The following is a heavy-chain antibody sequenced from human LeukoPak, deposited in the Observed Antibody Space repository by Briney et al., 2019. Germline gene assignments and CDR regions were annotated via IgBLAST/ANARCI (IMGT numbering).Heavy chain of an antibody. CDR1: GFTFDDYT. Sequence: GGSLRLSCAASGFTFDDYTMHWVRQAPGKGLEWVSLISWDGGSTYYADSVKGRFTISRDNSKNSLYLQMNSLRTEDTALYYCAKDSIRFQGTAAAAPFDYWGQGTLVTVSS. V-gene: IGHV3-43*01. CDR2: ISWDGGST. J-gene: IGHJ4*02. CDR3: AKDSIRFQGTAAAAPFDY. D-gene: IGHD6-13*01.